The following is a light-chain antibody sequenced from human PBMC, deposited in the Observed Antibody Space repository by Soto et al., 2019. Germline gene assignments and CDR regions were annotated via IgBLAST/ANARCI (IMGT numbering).Light chain of an antibody. Sequence: DIQMTQSPSTLSASVGDRVTITCRASQSINSWLAWYQQKPGKAPKLLIYDASSLKSGVPPRFSGSGSETEFTLTISSLQPDDFATYYCQQYNTYWTFGQGTKVDIK. J-gene: IGKJ1*01. CDR3: QQYNTYWT. CDR1: QSINSW. V-gene: IGKV1-5*01. CDR2: DAS.